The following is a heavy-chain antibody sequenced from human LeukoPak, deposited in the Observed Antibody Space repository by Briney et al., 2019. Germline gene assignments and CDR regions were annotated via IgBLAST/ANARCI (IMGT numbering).Heavy chain of an antibody. J-gene: IGHJ4*02. Sequence: GGSLRLSCAASGLTFSSYAMSWVRQAPGKGLEWVSAISGSGGSTYYADSVKGRFTISRDNSKNTLYLQMNSLRAEDTAVYYCAKGYYYGSGSYYPFDYWGQGTLVTVSS. CDR1: GLTFSSYA. D-gene: IGHD3-10*01. V-gene: IGHV3-23*01. CDR2: ISGSGGST. CDR3: AKGYYYGSGSYYPFDY.